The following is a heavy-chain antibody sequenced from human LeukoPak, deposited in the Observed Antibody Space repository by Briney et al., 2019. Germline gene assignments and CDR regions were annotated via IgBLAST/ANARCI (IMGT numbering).Heavy chain of an antibody. Sequence: GGSLRLFCAASGFTFCSFLMQLVRPAAGKGLVWVSRINSYGSSTSYADSVTGRFTISRDNAKNTLYLQMNSLRAEDTAVYYCAREPTTIFGVVDRYGMDVWGQGTSVTVSS. CDR3: AREPTTIFGVVDRYGMDV. D-gene: IGHD3-3*01. CDR1: GFTFCSFL. V-gene: IGHV3-74*01. CDR2: INSYGSST. J-gene: IGHJ6*02.